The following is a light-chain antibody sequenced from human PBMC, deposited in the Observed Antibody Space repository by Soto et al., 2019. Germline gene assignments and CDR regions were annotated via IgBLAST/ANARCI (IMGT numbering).Light chain of an antibody. CDR1: QSVSSN. Sequence: EIVMTQSPATLSVSPGERATLSCRASQSVSSNLAWYQQKPGQAPRLLIYGASTRATGIPARFSGSGSGTEFTLTISSLQYEDVAVYYCQQYNNWTPWTFGQGTKVEIK. J-gene: IGKJ1*01. V-gene: IGKV3-15*01. CDR2: GAS. CDR3: QQYNNWTPWT.